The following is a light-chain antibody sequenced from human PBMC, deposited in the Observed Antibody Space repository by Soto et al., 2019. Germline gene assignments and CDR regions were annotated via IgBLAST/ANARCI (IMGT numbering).Light chain of an antibody. CDR1: SSDVGGYNY. Sequence: QSALTQPRSVSGSPGQSVTISCTGTSSDVGGYNYVSWYQQRPGRAPKLIIYDVNRRPSGVPHRFSGSKSGNTASLTISGLQAGDGADYHCCSYAGSYTVVFGGGTKLTVL. CDR3: CSYAGSYTVV. CDR2: DVN. J-gene: IGLJ2*01. V-gene: IGLV2-11*01.